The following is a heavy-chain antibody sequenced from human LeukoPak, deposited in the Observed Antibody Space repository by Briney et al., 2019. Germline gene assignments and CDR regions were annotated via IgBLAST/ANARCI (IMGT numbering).Heavy chain of an antibody. CDR3: ARLRDNWEDY. V-gene: IGHV5-51*01. D-gene: IGHD1-20*01. CDR1: GYTFTSYW. Sequence: GESLKISCKGSGYTFTSYWIVWVRQMPGKGLEWMGMIFPGDSDTKYSPSFEGQITISADKSISSAYLQWSSLKASDTAIYYCARLRDNWEDYWGQGTLVTVSS. CDR2: IFPGDSDT. J-gene: IGHJ4*02.